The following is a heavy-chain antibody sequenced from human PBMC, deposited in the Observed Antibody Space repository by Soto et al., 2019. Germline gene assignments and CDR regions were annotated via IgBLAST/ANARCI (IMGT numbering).Heavy chain of an antibody. V-gene: IGHV3-48*02. CDR3: KRDIVEPLDGY. CDR1: GFTFSSHS. CDR2: ISSWSETI. D-gene: IGHD6-6*01. Sequence: GGSLRLSCAVSGFTFSSHSMNWVRQAPGKGLEWVSYISSWSETIYYADSVKGRFTISRDNAKNSLYLQMHGLTDEDTAVYYCKRDIVEPLDGYWGRGTLVTVSS. J-gene: IGHJ4*02.